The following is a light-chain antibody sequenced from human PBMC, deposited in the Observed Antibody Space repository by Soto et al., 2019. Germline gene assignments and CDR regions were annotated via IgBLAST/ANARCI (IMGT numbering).Light chain of an antibody. J-gene: IGKJ1*01. V-gene: IGKV3-11*01. CDR3: QHYNSYSEA. CDR2: DAS. Sequence: EIGLTQSPATMSFSAGWTATISCRASQSVSGYIGWYQQKPGQAPRPLISDASRRATGIPDRFSGSGSGTDFTLIISSLQPDDFAPYYCQHYNSYSEAFGQGTKVDIK. CDR1: QSVSGY.